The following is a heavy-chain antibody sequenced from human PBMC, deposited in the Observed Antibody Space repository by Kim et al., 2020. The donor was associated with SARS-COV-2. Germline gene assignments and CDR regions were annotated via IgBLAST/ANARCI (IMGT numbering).Heavy chain of an antibody. Sequence: GGSLRLSCAASGFTFSNAWMSWVRQAPGKGLEWVGRIKSKTDGGTTDYAEPVKGRFTISRDDSKNTLYLQMNSLKTEDTAVYYCTTSIAAAGTGDYWGQGTLVTVSS. D-gene: IGHD6-13*01. CDR2: IKSKTDGGTT. CDR1: GFTFSNAW. V-gene: IGHV3-15*01. CDR3: TTSIAAAGTGDY. J-gene: IGHJ4*02.